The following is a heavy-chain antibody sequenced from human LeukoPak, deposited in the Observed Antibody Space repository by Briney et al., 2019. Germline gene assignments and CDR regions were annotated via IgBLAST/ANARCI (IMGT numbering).Heavy chain of an antibody. V-gene: IGHV3-48*02. D-gene: IGHD3-22*01. CDR3: ARRYYYDSSGYLY. CDR2: ISSSSTTI. Sequence: PGGSLRLSCAASGFTFSSYAMSWVRQAPGKGLEWVSYISSSSTTIYYADSVKGRFTISRDNARNSLYLQMNSLRDEDTAVYYCARRYYYDSSGYLYWGQGTLVTVSS. CDR1: GFTFSSYA. J-gene: IGHJ4*02.